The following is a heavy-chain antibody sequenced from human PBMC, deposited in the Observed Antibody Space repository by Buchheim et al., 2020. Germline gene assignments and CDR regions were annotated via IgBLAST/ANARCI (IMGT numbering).Heavy chain of an antibody. V-gene: IGHV3-7*01. CDR2: IKFDGSEK. Sequence: EVQLVESGGGLVLPGGSLRLSCTASGFSFSTYWMSWVRQAPGKGLEWVANIKFDGSEKYYVDSVKGRFTISRDNAKNSLYLQMSGLRAEDTAGYYCTRDNNALFDYWGQGTL. D-gene: IGHD2-2*01. CDR3: TRDNNALFDY. J-gene: IGHJ4*02. CDR1: GFSFSTYW.